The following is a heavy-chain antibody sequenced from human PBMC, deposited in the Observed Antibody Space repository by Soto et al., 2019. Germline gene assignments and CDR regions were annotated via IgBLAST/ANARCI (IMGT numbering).Heavy chain of an antibody. J-gene: IGHJ4*02. CDR1: GGSFSGYY. CDR3: ARGPYKKLIVVVPAAYFHYFDY. V-gene: IGHV4-34*01. Sequence: SATQSLTCTVYGGSFSGYYWSWIRQPPGKGLEWIGEINHSGSTNYNPSLKSRVTISVDTSKNQFSLKLSSVTAADTAVYYCARGPYKKLIVVVPAAYFHYFDYWGQGTLVTVPQ. CDR2: INHSGST. D-gene: IGHD2-2*01.